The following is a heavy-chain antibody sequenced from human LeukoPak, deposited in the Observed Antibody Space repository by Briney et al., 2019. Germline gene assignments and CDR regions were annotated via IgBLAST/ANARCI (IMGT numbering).Heavy chain of an antibody. Sequence: SETLSLTCSVSGASISEHYWSWIRQPPGKGLEWIGYIYYTGTTNYNTSLKSRISVSVDTSKKQFSLRLSSVTAADTAVYYCARHWSSGYYWFDLRGQGTLVTVSS. J-gene: IGHJ5*02. V-gene: IGHV4-59*11. CDR2: IYYTGTT. CDR3: ARHWSSGYYWFDL. CDR1: GASISEHY. D-gene: IGHD3-22*01.